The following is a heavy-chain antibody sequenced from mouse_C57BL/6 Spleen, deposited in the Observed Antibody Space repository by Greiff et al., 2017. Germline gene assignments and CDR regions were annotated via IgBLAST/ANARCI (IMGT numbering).Heavy chain of an antibody. J-gene: IGHJ2*01. Sequence: QVQLQQSGPELVKPGASVKISCKASGYAFSGSWMNWVKQRPGKGLEWIGRIYPGDGDTNYNGKFKGKATLTADKSSSTAYMQLSSLTSEDSAVYFCAKLTGTGDYWGQGTTLTVSS. D-gene: IGHD4-1*01. V-gene: IGHV1-82*01. CDR3: AKLTGTGDY. CDR1: GYAFSGSW. CDR2: IYPGDGDT.